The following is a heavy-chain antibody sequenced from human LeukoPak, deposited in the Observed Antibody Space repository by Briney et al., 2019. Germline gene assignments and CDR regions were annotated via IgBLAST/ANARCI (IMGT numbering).Heavy chain of an antibody. CDR1: GFTFSNYG. CDR3: ARDLCSTFSCRYDS. CDR2: VSTSSTSI. Sequence: GGSLRLSCALSGFTFSNYGMNCVRQAPGKGREWVSYVSTSSTSIYYADSVKGRFTISRENAKNSLYLQMNSLRAEDTAVYYCARDLCSTFSCRYDSWGQGTLVTVSS. D-gene: IGHD2/OR15-2a*01. V-gene: IGHV3-48*01. J-gene: IGHJ4*02.